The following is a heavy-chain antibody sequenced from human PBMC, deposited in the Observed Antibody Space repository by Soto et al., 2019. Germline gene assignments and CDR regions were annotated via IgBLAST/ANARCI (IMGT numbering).Heavy chain of an antibody. CDR1: GGSISSYY. Sequence: SETLSLTCTVSGGSISSYYWSWIRQPPGKGLEWIGYIYYSGSTNYNPSLKSRVTISVDTSKNQFSLKLSSVTAADTAVYYCARAASSHYYYYYYMDVWGKGTTVTVS. V-gene: IGHV4-59*01. CDR3: ARAASSHYYYYYYMDV. J-gene: IGHJ6*03. CDR2: IYYSGST.